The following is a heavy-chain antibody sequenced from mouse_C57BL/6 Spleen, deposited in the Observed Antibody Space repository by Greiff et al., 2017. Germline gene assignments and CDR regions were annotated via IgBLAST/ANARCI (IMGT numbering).Heavy chain of an antibody. J-gene: IGHJ2*01. D-gene: IGHD3-2*02. V-gene: IGHV1-82*01. CDR1: GYAFSSSW. CDR2: IYPGDGDT. CDR3: ATDSSGYFDY. Sequence: QVQLKESGPELVKPGASVKISCKASGYAFSSSWMNWVKQRPGKGLEWIGRIYPGDGDTNYNGKFKGKATLTADKSSSTAYMQLSSLTSEDSAVYFCATDSSGYFDYWGQGTTLTVSS.